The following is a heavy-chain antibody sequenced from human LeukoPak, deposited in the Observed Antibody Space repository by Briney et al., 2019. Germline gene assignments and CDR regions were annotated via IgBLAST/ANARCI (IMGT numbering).Heavy chain of an antibody. Sequence: GGSLRLSCAASGFIFSSYAMTWVRQAPGKGLEWVSAIGASGADTYYTDSVKGRFTISRDNSKSTLYLHMRSPRAEDTAVYFCARRPRDSSGYYLGAFEAWGQGTTVTVSS. CDR2: IGASGADT. CDR3: ARRPRDSSGYYLGAFEA. V-gene: IGHV3-23*01. J-gene: IGHJ3*01. D-gene: IGHD3-22*01. CDR1: GFIFSSYA.